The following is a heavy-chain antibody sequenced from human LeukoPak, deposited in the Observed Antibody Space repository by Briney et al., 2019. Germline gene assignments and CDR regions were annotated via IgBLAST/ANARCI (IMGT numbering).Heavy chain of an antibody. CDR1: GFTFSTYW. D-gene: IGHD6-13*01. Sequence: GGSLRLSCAASGFTFSTYWMSWVRQAPGKGLEWVANIKQDGSEKYYVDSVKGRFTISRDNAKNSLYLQMNTLRPEDTAVYYCARDLDYSSWSPLGYWGQGTLVTVSS. V-gene: IGHV3-7*01. J-gene: IGHJ4*02. CDR2: IKQDGSEK. CDR3: ARDLDYSSWSPLGY.